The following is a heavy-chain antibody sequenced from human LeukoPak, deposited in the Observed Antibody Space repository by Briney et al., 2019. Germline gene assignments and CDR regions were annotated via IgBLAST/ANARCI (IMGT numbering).Heavy chain of an antibody. CDR3: AKAVVIVPTATPFDY. V-gene: IGHV3-23*01. Sequence: GGSLRLSCAASGVSFSNYAMSWVRQAPGKGLEWVSAISGRGANTYYADSVKGRFTISRDNSKNTLYMQMNSLRAEDTAVYYCAKAVVIVPTATPFDYWGQGTLVTVSS. D-gene: IGHD2-2*01. CDR1: GVSFSNYA. CDR2: ISGRGANT. J-gene: IGHJ4*02.